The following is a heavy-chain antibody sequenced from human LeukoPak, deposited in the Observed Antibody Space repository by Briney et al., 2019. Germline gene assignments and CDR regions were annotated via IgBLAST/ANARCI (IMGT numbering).Heavy chain of an antibody. J-gene: IGHJ4*02. D-gene: IGHD6-13*01. CDR2: INWNGGST. CDR3: ARSRYSSSWYPLYYYFDY. V-gene: IGHV3-20*04. Sequence: GGSLRLSCAASGFTFDDYGMSWVRQAPGKGLEWVSGINWNGGSTGYADSVKGRFTISRDNAKNSLYLQMNSLRAEDTALYYCARSRYSSSWYPLYYYFDYWGQGTLVIVSS. CDR1: GFTFDDYG.